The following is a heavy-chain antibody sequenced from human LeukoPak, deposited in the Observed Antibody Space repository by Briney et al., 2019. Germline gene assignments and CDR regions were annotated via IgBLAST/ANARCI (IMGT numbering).Heavy chain of an antibody. CDR1: GGTISSGGYS. Sequence: PSETLSLTCAVSGGTISSGGYSWSWLRQPPGNGLEWIGYIYHSGSTYYNPSLKSRATISVDRSKNQFSLKRSSVAAADTAVYYWARGEYNGSGLRFDPWGQGTLVTVSS. CDR2: IYHSGST. CDR3: ARGEYNGSGLRFDP. J-gene: IGHJ5*02. V-gene: IGHV4-30-2*01. D-gene: IGHD3-10*01.